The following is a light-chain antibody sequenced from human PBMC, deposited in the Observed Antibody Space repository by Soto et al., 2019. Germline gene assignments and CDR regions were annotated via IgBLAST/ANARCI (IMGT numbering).Light chain of an antibody. CDR1: ESMSNC. Sequence: DIQMTQSPSTVSASVGDRVTITCRASESMSNCLAWYQQKPGKAPKLLISGASSLQSGVPSRCSGSASGTEFTLTISSLQPDDIATYYCQQCHRYLTFGQGTKVDIK. J-gene: IGKJ1*01. CDR2: GAS. CDR3: QQCHRYLT. V-gene: IGKV1-5*01.